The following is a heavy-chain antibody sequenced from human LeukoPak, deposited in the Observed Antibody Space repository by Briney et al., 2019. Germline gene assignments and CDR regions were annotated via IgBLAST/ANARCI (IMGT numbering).Heavy chain of an antibody. Sequence: GGSLRLSCAASGFTFSSCWMSWVRQAPGKGLEWVANIKQDGSEKYYVDSVKGRFTISRDNAKNSLYLQMNSLRAEDTAVYYCARGDMTTVTPNFDYWGQGTLVTVSS. J-gene: IGHJ4*02. D-gene: IGHD4-17*01. V-gene: IGHV3-7*01. CDR1: GFTFSSCW. CDR3: ARGDMTTVTPNFDY. CDR2: IKQDGSEK.